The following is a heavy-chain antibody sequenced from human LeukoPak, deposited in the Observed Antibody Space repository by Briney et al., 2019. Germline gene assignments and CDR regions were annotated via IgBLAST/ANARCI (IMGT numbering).Heavy chain of an antibody. V-gene: IGHV1-69*13. CDR3: ARQRLRYFDWLPRGEYYYGMDV. J-gene: IGHJ6*04. CDR2: IIPIFGTA. D-gene: IGHD3-9*01. CDR1: GGTFSSYA. Sequence: GASVKVSCKASGGTFSSYAISWVRQAPGQGLEWMGGIIPIFGTANYAQKFQGRVTITADESTSTAYTELSSLRSEDTAVYYCARQRLRYFDWLPRGEYYYGMDVWGKGTTVTVSS.